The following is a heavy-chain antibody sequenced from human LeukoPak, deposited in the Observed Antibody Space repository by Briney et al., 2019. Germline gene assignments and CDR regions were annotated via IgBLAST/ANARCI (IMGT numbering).Heavy chain of an antibody. CDR1: GFTFSSYD. CDR2: IGTAGDT. Sequence: GGSLRLSCAASGFTFSSYDMHWVRQATGKGLEWVSAIGTAGDTYYPGSVKGRFTISRENAKNSLYLQMNSLRAGDTAVYYCARENSSGYYSFFDYWGQGTLVTVSS. J-gene: IGHJ4*02. CDR3: ARENSSGYYSFFDY. D-gene: IGHD3-22*01. V-gene: IGHV3-13*01.